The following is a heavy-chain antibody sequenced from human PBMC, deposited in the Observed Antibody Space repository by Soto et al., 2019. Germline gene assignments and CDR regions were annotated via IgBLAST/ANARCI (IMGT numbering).Heavy chain of an antibody. V-gene: IGHV1-18*01. CDR1: GYTFTSYG. Sequence: ASVKVSFKASGYTFTSYGISWVRQAPGQGLEWMGWISAYNGNTNYAQKLQGRVTMTTDTSTSTAYMELRSLRSDDTAVYYCARDQVTMVRGVIITPYYYYYGMDVWGQGTTVTVSS. CDR3: ARDQVTMVRGVIITPYYYYYGMDV. J-gene: IGHJ6*02. D-gene: IGHD3-10*01. CDR2: ISAYNGNT.